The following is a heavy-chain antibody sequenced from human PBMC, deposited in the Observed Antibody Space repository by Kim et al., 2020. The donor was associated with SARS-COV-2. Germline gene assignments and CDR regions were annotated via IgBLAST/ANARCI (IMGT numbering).Heavy chain of an antibody. CDR1: GFTFSSYS. V-gene: IGHV3-21*01. CDR3: ARHHPRAYSIYYYGMDV. J-gene: IGHJ6*02. Sequence: GGSLRLSCAASGFTFSSYSMNWVRQAPGKGLEWVSSISSSSSYIYYADSVKGRFTISRDNAKNSLYLQMNSLRAEDTAVYYCARHHPRAYSIYYYGMDVWGQGTTVTVSS. CDR2: ISSSSSYI. D-gene: IGHD2-15*01.